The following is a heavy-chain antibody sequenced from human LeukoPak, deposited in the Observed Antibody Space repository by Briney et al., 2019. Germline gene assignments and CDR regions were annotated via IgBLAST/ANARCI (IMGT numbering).Heavy chain of an antibody. J-gene: IGHJ6*02. CDR2: INHSGST. D-gene: IGHD6-19*01. CDR3: ARGSGWKCNPVGGGYYYYGMDV. V-gene: IGHV4-34*01. CDR1: GGSISSYY. Sequence: TSETLSLTCTVSGGSISSYYWSWLRQPPGKGLEWIGEINHSGSTNYNPSLKSRVTISVDTSKNQFSLELSSVTAADTAVYYWARGSGWKCNPVGGGYYYYGMDVWRQGTTITVSS.